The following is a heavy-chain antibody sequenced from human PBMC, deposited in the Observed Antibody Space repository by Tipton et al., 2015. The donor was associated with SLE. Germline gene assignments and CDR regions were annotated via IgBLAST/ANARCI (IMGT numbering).Heavy chain of an antibody. D-gene: IGHD1-26*01. CDR1: GFTFSDYY. V-gene: IGHV3-11*04. CDR2: ISSRGPAI. Sequence: GSLRLSCAAPGFTFSDYYMSWIRQAPGKGLEWVSYISSRGPAIYYADSVKGRFTISRDNAKNSLYLQMNSLRAEDMALYYCARGVGNRVATALDFWGQGTLVTVSS. J-gene: IGHJ4*02. CDR3: ARGVGNRVATALDF.